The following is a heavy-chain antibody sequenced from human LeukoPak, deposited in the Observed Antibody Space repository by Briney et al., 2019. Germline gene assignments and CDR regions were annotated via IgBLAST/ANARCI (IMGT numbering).Heavy chain of an antibody. CDR1: GGSISSDD. CDR3: AFEGLGRNGAFDI. D-gene: IGHD7-27*01. V-gene: IGHV4-59*08. J-gene: IGHJ3*02. CDR2: IYYSGSP. Sequence: PSETLSLACTVSGGSISSDDWSWIRHPPGKGRVWIGYIYYSGSPNYNPSLKSRVTISVDTSKNPFSLKLSSVTAAATAVYYCAFEGLGRNGAFDIWGQGTMVTVSS.